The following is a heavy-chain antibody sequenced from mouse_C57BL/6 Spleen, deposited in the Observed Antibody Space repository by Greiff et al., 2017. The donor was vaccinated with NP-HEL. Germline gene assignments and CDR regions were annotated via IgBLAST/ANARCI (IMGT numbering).Heavy chain of an antibody. J-gene: IGHJ4*01. CDR3: AREGDGYTGAMDY. CDR1: GYTFTSYW. D-gene: IGHD2-3*01. Sequence: VQLQQPGAELVKPGASVKLSCKASGYTFTSYWMHWVKQRPGQGLEWIGMIHPNSGSTNYNEKFKSKATLTVDKSSSTAYMQLSSLTSEDSAVYYCAREGDGYTGAMDYWGQGTSVTVSS. V-gene: IGHV1-64*01. CDR2: IHPNSGST.